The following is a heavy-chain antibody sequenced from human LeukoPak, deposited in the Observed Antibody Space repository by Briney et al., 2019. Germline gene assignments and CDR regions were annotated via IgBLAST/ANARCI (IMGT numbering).Heavy chain of an antibody. CDR3: ARATIGIVGFFDY. CDR2: IYTSGST. V-gene: IGHV4-61*02. Sequence: SQTLALTCTVSGGSISSGSYFWSWIRQPGGKGLEWIGRIYTSGSTNYNPSLKSRVTISVDTSKNRSSLKLSSVTAADTAVYYCARATIGIVGFFDYWGQGTLVTVSS. J-gene: IGHJ4*02. CDR1: GGSISSGSYF. D-gene: IGHD3-22*01.